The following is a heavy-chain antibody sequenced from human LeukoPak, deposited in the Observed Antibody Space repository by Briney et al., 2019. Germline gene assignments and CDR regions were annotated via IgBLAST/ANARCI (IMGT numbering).Heavy chain of an antibody. CDR2: IYPGDSDS. CDR1: GYSFTSYW. V-gene: IGHV5-51*01. D-gene: IGHD6-13*01. CDR3: ARVNSNSFDY. Sequence: GGSLRLSCKGSGYSFTSYWIGWVRQMPGKCLDFMGIIYPGDSDSRYSPSFQGQVAVSADKSISTAYLQWSSLKASDTDMYYCARVNSNSFDYWGQGTLVTVSS. J-gene: IGHJ4*02.